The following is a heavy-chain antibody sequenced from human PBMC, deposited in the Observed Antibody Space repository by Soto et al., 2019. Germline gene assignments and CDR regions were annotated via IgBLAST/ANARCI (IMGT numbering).Heavy chain of an antibody. CDR2: IKSKADGSTK. CDR3: ATPSPGSHGYSF. V-gene: IGHV3-15*01. Sequence: GGSLRLSCAASGITVSNVLMTWIRQAPGKGLEWVGRIKSKADGSTKEYGTPVKDRFIISRDDSKNTVDLQMHALRTEDTAFYHCATPSPGSHGYSFWGPGAMLTVYS. D-gene: IGHD3-16*01. J-gene: IGHJ4*01. CDR1: GITVSNVL.